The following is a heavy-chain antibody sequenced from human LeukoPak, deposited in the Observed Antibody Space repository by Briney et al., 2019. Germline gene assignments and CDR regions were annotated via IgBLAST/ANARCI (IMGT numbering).Heavy chain of an antibody. CDR1: GFTFSRYG. J-gene: IGHJ4*02. D-gene: IGHD6-19*01. CDR3: ANRHSSGWFY. Sequence: PGGSLRLSCAASGFTFSRYGMHWVRQAPGKGLEWVTAISYDGSNKYYADSVKGRFTISRDNSKNTLYLQMNSLRAEDTAVYYCANRHSSGWFYWGQGTLVTVSS. CDR2: ISYDGSNK. V-gene: IGHV3-30*04.